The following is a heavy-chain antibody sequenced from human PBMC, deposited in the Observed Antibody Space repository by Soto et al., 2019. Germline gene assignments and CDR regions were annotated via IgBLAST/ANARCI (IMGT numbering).Heavy chain of an antibody. Sequence: QVTVKESGPVLVKPTETLTLTCTVSGFSLSNTGLGVSWIRQPPGKALEWLAHIFSNDEKSYSTSLKSRLTTTKDTSKRQVVLIMTNMHPVDTATYYCASTYSRSWYWFDPWGQGTLVTVSS. CDR3: ASTYSRSWYWFDP. D-gene: IGHD6-13*01. J-gene: IGHJ5*02. CDR2: IFSNDEK. V-gene: IGHV2-26*04. CDR1: GFSLSNTGLG.